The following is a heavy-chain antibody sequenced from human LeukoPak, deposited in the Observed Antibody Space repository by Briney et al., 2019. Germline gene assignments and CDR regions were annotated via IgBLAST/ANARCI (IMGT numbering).Heavy chain of an antibody. CDR1: VGSLSSYY. D-gene: IGHD2-2*01. CDR3: ARGLGVVVPAAIDNWFDP. CDR2: IYTSGST. Sequence: LETLSLTRTVSVGSLSSYYWSWVRQPPGKGLEWIGYIYTSGSTNYNPSLKSRVTISVDTSKNHFTLKLSSVTAADTAVYYCARGLGVVVPAAIDNWFDPWGQGTLVTVSS. V-gene: IGHV4-4*09. J-gene: IGHJ5*02.